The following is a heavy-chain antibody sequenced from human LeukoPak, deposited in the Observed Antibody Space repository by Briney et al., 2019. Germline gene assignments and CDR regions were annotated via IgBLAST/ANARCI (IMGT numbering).Heavy chain of an antibody. J-gene: IGHJ4*02. V-gene: IGHV4-30-4*01. CDR3: ARDRGWLHYYDNSGYHFDY. D-gene: IGHD3-22*01. Sequence: SETLSLTCTVSGGSISGDYYWSWLRQPPGKGLEWIGYIYYSGSTYYHPSLKSRVTISVDTSKNQFSLKLSSVTAADTAVYYCARDRGWLHYYDNSGYHFDYWGQGTLVTVSS. CDR2: IYYSGST. CDR1: GGSISGDYY.